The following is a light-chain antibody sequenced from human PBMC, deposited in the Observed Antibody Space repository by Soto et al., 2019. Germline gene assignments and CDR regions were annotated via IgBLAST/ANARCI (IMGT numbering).Light chain of an antibody. CDR2: GAF. J-gene: IGKJ5*01. V-gene: IGKV3-15*01. Sequence: VVLTQSPGTLSVSPGERATLSCRTSQSVASNLAWYQHKPGQAPRLLIYGAFIRAPGFPVRFRGTGSGSEFTLTISSLQSEDGATYYCQQYDKWPYTFGQGTRLEI. CDR3: QQYDKWPYT. CDR1: QSVASN.